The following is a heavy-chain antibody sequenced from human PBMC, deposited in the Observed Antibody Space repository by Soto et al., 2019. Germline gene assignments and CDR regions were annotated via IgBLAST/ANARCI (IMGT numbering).Heavy chain of an antibody. CDR3: ASRPSGYVGHAFDI. V-gene: IGHV1-69*13. CDR1: GGTFSSYA. CDR2: IIPIFGTA. D-gene: IGHD3-10*01. Sequence: SVKVSCKASGGTFSSYAISWVRQAPGQGLELMGGIIPIFGTANYAQKFQGRVTITADESTSTAYMELSSLRSEDTAVYYCASRPSGYVGHAFDIWGQGTMVTVS. J-gene: IGHJ3*02.